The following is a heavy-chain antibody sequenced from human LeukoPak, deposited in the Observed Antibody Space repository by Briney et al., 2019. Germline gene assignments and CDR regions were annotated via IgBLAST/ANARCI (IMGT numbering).Heavy chain of an antibody. D-gene: IGHD3-3*01. J-gene: IGHJ3*02. CDR1: GYTFTSYY. V-gene: IGHV1-2*02. CDR3: ARAFWRARGAFDI. CDR2: INPNSGGT. Sequence: ASVKVSCKASGYTFTSYYMHWVRQAPGQGLEWMGWINPNSGGTNYAQKFQGRVTMTRDTSISTAYMELSRLRSDDTAVYYCARAFWRARGAFDIWGQGTMVTVSS.